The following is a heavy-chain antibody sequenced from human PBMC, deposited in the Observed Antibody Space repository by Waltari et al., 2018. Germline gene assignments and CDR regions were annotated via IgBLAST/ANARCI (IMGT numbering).Heavy chain of an antibody. CDR3: ASGTVTYYYDSSGPFDY. CDR1: GYTFTGYY. CDR2: INPNSGGT. V-gene: IGHV1-2*02. D-gene: IGHD3-22*01. Sequence: QVQLVQSGAEVKKPGASVKVSCKASGYTFTGYYMDWVRQAPGQGLEWMGWINPNSGGTNYAQKFQGRVTMTRDTSISTAYMELSRLRSDDTAVYYCASGTVTYYYDSSGPFDYWGQGTLVTVSS. J-gene: IGHJ4*02.